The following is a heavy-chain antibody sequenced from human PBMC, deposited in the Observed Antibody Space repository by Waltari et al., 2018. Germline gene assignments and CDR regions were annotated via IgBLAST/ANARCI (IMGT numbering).Heavy chain of an antibody. CDR3: ARGGVWFGELLDY. V-gene: IGHV4-34*01. J-gene: IGHJ4*02. CDR2: INHSGST. Sequence: QVQLQQWGAGLLKPSETLSLTCAVYGGSFSGYYWSWIRQPPGKGLEWIGEINHSGSTNYNPSLKRRVTISVDTSKNQFSLKLSSVTAADTAVYYCARGGVWFGELLDYWGQGTLVTVSS. CDR1: GGSFSGYY. D-gene: IGHD3-10*01.